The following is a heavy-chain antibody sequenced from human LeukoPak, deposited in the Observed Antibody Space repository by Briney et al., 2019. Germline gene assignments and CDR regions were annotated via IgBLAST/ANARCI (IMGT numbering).Heavy chain of an antibody. D-gene: IGHD2-21*01. Sequence: SCKASGGTFFSYAVHWVRQAPGEGLEWVAVISYDGSNKYYADSVKGRFTISRDNSKNTLYPEMNSLRAEDTSVYYCARAISNAIDNWGQGTLVTVSS. V-gene: IGHV3-30-3*01. CDR2: ISYDGSNK. J-gene: IGHJ4*01. CDR3: ARAISNAIDN. CDR1: GGTFFSYA.